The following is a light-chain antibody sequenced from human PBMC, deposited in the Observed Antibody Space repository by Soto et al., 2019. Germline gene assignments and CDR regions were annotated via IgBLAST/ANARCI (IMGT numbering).Light chain of an antibody. V-gene: IGKV3-15*01. CDR3: QQRSNWPPIT. J-gene: IGKJ5*01. CDR1: QGIGDT. Sequence: EVVMRQSPASLSVSPGEGATLSCRASQGIGDTLAWYQHKPGQTPRLLIYDTSTRATGVPTRFSGSGSGTEFTLTISSLQSEDFAVYYCQQRSNWPPITFGQGTRLEIK. CDR2: DTS.